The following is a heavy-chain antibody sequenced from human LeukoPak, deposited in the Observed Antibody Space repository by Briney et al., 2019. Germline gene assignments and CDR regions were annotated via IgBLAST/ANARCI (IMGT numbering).Heavy chain of an antibody. CDR3: AKYCIGGYDFWSGYWFGGYYYYGMDV. CDR1: GFTLGSFA. V-gene: IGHV3-23*01. CDR2: ISARGGST. J-gene: IGHJ6*01. Sequence: RGSLRLSWAASGFTLGSFAMSWVRQAPGKGLEWVSAISARGGSTYYADCLKSRCTDARDKSKNTLYLKINSMRAEDTDVYYCAKYCIGGYDFWSGYWFGGYYYYGMDVWGQGTTVTVSS. D-gene: IGHD3-3*01.